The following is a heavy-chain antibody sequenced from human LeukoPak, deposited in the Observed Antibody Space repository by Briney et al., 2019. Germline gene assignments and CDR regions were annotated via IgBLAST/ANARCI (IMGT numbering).Heavy chain of an antibody. V-gene: IGHV4-30-4*02. CDR3: ARDGVWGCSSQGTFEP. J-gene: IGHJ5*02. Sequence: SETLSLTCTVSVGSLSSGDYYWSWIRQPPGKGLEWIGYIYYSGSTYYNPSLKSRVTISVDTSKNQFSLKLSSATAADTAVYYCARDGVWGCSSQGTFEPWGEGTLVTVSS. D-gene: IGHD6-6*01. CDR2: IYYSGST. CDR1: VGSLSSGDYY.